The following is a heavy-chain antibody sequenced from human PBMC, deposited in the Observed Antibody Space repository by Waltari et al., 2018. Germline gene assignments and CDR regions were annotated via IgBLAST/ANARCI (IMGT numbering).Heavy chain of an antibody. CDR2: IIPILGIA. CDR1: GGTFSSYT. J-gene: IGHJ5*02. V-gene: IGHV1-69*02. D-gene: IGHD6-13*01. Sequence: QVQLVQSGAEVKKPGSSVKVSCKASGGTFSSYTISWVRQAPGQGLEWMGRIIPILGIANYEQKFQGRVTITADKSTSTAYMELSSLRSEDTAVYYCASQQLEPNWFDPWGQGTLVTVSS. CDR3: ASQQLEPNWFDP.